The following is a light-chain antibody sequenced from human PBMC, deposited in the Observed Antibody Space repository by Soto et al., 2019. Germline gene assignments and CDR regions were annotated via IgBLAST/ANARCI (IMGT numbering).Light chain of an antibody. CDR1: QSLSRSS. Sequence: EIVMTQSPATLSVSPGDRATLSCRASQSLSRSSLAWYQQKPGRAPRLLIYGASSRATGIPDRFSGSGSGTDFTLTISRLEPEDFAVYYCQQYGSSPRTFGQGTKVDI. V-gene: IGKV3-20*01. CDR3: QQYGSSPRT. CDR2: GAS. J-gene: IGKJ1*01.